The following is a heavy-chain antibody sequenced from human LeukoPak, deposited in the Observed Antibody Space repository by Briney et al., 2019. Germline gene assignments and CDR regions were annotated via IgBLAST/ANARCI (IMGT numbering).Heavy chain of an antibody. V-gene: IGHV4-4*07. CDR3: ARDAYYYDTSGYYLLDY. Sequence: PSETLSLTCTVSGGSISSYYWSWIRRPAGKGLEWIGRIYSSGDTYYNPSLDSRVTMSVDTSKNLFSLKLSSVTAADTAVYFCARDAYYYDTSGYYLLDYWGQGTLVTVSS. D-gene: IGHD3-22*01. J-gene: IGHJ4*02. CDR1: GGSISSYY. CDR2: IYSSGDT.